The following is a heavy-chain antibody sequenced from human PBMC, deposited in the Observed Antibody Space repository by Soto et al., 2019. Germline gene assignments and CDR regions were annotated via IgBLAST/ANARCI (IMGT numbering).Heavy chain of an antibody. CDR1: GFTFSSYA. CDR3: ARDWVDCSGGSCQKPYGMDV. Sequence: GALRLSCAASGFTFSSYAMHWVRQAPGKGLEWVAVISYDGSNKYYADSVKGRFTISRDNSKNTLYLQMNSLRAEDTAVYYCARDWVDCSGGSCQKPYGMDVWGQGTTVTVSS. J-gene: IGHJ6*02. V-gene: IGHV3-30-3*01. D-gene: IGHD2-15*01. CDR2: ISYDGSNK.